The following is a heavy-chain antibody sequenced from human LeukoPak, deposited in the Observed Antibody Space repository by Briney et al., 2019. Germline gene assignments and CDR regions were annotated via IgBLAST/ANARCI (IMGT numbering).Heavy chain of an antibody. CDR1: GFTFDDYG. V-gene: IGHV3-20*01. D-gene: IGHD2-2*02. Sequence: PGGSLRLSCAASGFTFDDYGMSWVRQAPGKGLEWVSGINWNGGSTGYADSVKGRFTISRDNAKNSLYLQMNSLRAEDTALYHCARTGYCSSTSCYKFLDYWGQGTLVTVSS. CDR2: INWNGGST. J-gene: IGHJ4*02. CDR3: ARTGYCSSTSCYKFLDY.